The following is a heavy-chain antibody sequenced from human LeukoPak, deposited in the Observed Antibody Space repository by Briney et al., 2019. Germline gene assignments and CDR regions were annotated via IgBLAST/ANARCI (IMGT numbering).Heavy chain of an antibody. Sequence: GSVKVSCKASGYTFTDYYMHWVRQAPGQGLEWMGWINPNSGGTNYAQKFQGRVTMTRDTSISTAYMELSRLRSDDTAVYYCARVVVITLGAFDIWGQGTMVTVSS. CDR2: INPNSGGT. CDR1: GYTFTDYY. J-gene: IGHJ3*02. CDR3: ARVVVITLGAFDI. V-gene: IGHV1-2*02. D-gene: IGHD3-22*01.